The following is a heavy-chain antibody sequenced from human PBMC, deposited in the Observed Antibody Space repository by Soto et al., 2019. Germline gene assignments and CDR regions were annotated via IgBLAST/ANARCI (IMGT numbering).Heavy chain of an antibody. CDR1: GFTFRSYE. D-gene: IGHD6-13*01. V-gene: IGHV3-48*03. CDR3: ARDQEAGSFFPYYYGMDV. Sequence: GSLRLSCATSGFTFRSYEMNWVGQAPGKGLEWVSYISSSGSTIYYADSVKGRFTISRDNAKNSLYLQMDSLRAEDTAVYYCARDQEAGSFFPYYYGMDVWGQGTTVTVSS. CDR2: ISSSGSTI. J-gene: IGHJ6*02.